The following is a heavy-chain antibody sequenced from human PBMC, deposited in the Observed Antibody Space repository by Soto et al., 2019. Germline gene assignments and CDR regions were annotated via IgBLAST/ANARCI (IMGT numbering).Heavy chain of an antibody. CDR3: AKDREYELPRSESDFDS. Sequence: SETLSLTCTVSGGSISSSSYYWGWIRQPPGKGLEWIGSIYYSGSTYYNPSLKSRVTISVDTSKNQFSLKLSSVTAADTAVYYCAKDREYELPRSESDFDSWGEGTLVTVSS. D-gene: IGHD2-15*01. V-gene: IGHV4-39*02. J-gene: IGHJ4*02. CDR2: IYYSGST. CDR1: GGSISSSSYY.